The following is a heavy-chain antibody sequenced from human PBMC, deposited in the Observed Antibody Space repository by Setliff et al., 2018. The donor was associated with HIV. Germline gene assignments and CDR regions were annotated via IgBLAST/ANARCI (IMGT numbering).Heavy chain of an antibody. J-gene: IGHJ4*02. V-gene: IGHV4-31*03. D-gene: IGHD5-18*01. Sequence: PSETLSLTCTVSGGSISSGGYYWSWIRQHPGKGLEWIGYIHYTGSTYYNPSLKSRVNISVDTSKNQLSLKVTSVTAADTAVYYCARLSDTAMASFDSWGQGTLVTVSS. CDR3: ARLSDTAMASFDS. CDR1: GGSISSGGYY. CDR2: IHYTGST.